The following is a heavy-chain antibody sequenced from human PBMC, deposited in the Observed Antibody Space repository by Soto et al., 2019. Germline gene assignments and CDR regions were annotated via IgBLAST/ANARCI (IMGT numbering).Heavy chain of an antibody. D-gene: IGHD4-17*01. CDR1: GDSGGFISSSSYH. J-gene: IGHJ4*02. Sequence: SETLSVTCTVSGDSGGFISSSSYHWGWIRQPPGKGLEWIGNIYYSGSTYYNPSLKSRVTISGDTSKNQFSLRLTSVTAADTAVYYCARHPPYGPLDYWGQGTLVTVSS. CDR2: IYYSGST. V-gene: IGHV4-39*01. CDR3: ARHPPYGPLDY.